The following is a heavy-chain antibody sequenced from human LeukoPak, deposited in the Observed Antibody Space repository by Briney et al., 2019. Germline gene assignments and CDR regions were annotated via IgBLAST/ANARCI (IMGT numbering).Heavy chain of an antibody. CDR3: AREKKLAYCGGDCHAPYYYYYMDV. D-gene: IGHD2-21*02. Sequence: SETLSLTCTVSGGSISSYYWSWIRQPPGKGLEWIGYIYYSGSTNYNPSLKSRVTISVDTSKNQFSLKLSSVTAADTAVYYCAREKKLAYCGGDCHAPYYYYYMDVWGKGTTVTISS. CDR2: IYYSGST. J-gene: IGHJ6*03. CDR1: GGSISSYY. V-gene: IGHV4-59*01.